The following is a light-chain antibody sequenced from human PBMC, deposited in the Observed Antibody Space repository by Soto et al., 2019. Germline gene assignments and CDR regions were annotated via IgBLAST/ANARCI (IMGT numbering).Light chain of an antibody. J-gene: IGKJ2*01. V-gene: IGKV3D-15*01. CDR1: QSLTRN. CDR2: GAS. CDR3: QQYDKWPHT. Sequence: DIVMTQSPATLSVSPGERVTLSCRASQSLTRNVAWYQQRPGQAPRVLIYGASARATDIPARFSGSGSGTDYTLTISSQHSHDFAVYYCQQYDKWPHTFGLGTRLEIK.